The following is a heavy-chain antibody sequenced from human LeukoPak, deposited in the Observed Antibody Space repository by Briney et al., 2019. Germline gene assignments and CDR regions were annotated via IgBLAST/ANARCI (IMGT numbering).Heavy chain of an antibody. D-gene: IGHD5-18*01. J-gene: IGHJ4*02. CDR1: GFTFSSYS. Sequence: GGSLRLSCAASGFTFSSYSMNWVRQAPGKGLEWVSSISSSSSYIYYADSVKGRFTISRDNAKNSLYLQMNSLRAEDTAVYYCARVWIQFRSASKTEPNTLNYYFDYWGQGTLVTVSS. CDR2: ISSSSSYI. V-gene: IGHV3-21*04. CDR3: ARVWIQFRSASKTEPNTLNYYFDY.